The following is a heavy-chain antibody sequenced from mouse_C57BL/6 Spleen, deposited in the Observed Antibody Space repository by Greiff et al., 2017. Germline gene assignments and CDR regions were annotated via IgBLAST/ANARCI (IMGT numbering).Heavy chain of an antibody. CDR2: IHPNSGST. V-gene: IGHV1-64*01. J-gene: IGHJ3*01. CDR3: ASPSYYGSSYVAWFAY. CDR1: GYTFTSYW. D-gene: IGHD1-1*01. Sequence: QVQLQQPGAELVKPGASVKLSCKASGYTFTSYWMHWVKQRPGQGLEWIGMIHPNSGSTNYNEKFKSKATLTVDKSSSTAYMQRSSLTSEDSAVYYCASPSYYGSSYVAWFAYWGQGTLVTVSA.